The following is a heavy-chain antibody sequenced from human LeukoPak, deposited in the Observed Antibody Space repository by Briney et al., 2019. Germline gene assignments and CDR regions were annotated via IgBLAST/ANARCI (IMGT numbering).Heavy chain of an antibody. CDR3: ARLTSSWYQDWYFDL. CDR1: SGSISSYD. D-gene: IGHD6-13*01. J-gene: IGHJ2*01. V-gene: IGHV4-4*07. CDR2: IYTSGSP. Sequence: SETLSLTCTASSGSISSYDWSWIRQPAGKGLEWIGRIYTSGSPNYNPSLKSRVTMSVDTSKSQFSLKLSSVTAADTAVYYCARLTSSWYQDWYFDLWGRGTLVTVSS.